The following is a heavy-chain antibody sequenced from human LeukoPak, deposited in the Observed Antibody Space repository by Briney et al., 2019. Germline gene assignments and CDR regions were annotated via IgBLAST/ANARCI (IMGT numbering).Heavy chain of an antibody. J-gene: IGHJ4*02. CDR1: GYTFTGYY. Sequence: ASVKVSCKASGYTFTGYYMPWVRQAPGQGLEWMGWINPNSGGTNYAQKFQGRVTMTTDTSTSTAYMELRSLRSDDTAVYYCAIAPTSAKTFDYWGQGTLVTVSS. V-gene: IGHV1-2*02. CDR3: AIAPTSAKTFDY. CDR2: INPNSGGT. D-gene: IGHD1-1*01.